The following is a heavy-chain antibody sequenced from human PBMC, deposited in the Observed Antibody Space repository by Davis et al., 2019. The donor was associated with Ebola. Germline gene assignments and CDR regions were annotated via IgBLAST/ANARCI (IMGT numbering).Heavy chain of an antibody. V-gene: IGHV4-39*07. CDR1: GGSINRSSYY. CDR3: ARARVRFLEWLVDHSMDV. CDR2: INHSGST. D-gene: IGHD3-3*01. J-gene: IGHJ6*02. Sequence: SETLSLTCTVSGGSINRSSYYWSWIRQPPGKGLEWIGEINHSGSTNYNPSLKSRVTISRDTSKNQFSPKLSSVTAADTAVYYCARARVRFLEWLVDHSMDVWGQGTTVTVSS.